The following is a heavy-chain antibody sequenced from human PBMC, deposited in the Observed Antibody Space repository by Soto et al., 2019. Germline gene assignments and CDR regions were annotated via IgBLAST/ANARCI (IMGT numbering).Heavy chain of an antibody. D-gene: IGHD2-15*01. CDR3: AREHCSGGRCYHFDY. J-gene: IGHJ4*02. CDR1: GYTFTSYG. Sequence: QVQLVQSGAEVKKPGASVKVSCKASGYTFTSYGISWVRQATGQGLEWMGWISAYNGNTNYAQKLQGRVTMTTDTSTSTAYLELRSLRSDDTAVYYCAREHCSGGRCYHFDYLGQGTRVTVSS. CDR2: ISAYNGNT. V-gene: IGHV1-18*01.